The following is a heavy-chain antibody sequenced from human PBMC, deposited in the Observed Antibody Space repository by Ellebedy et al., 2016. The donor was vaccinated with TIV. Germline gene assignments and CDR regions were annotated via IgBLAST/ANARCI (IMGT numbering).Heavy chain of an antibody. V-gene: IGHV3-23*01. CDR1: GFTFSSYA. CDR3: AKEKEGGRGGYYYYGMDV. D-gene: IGHD5-24*01. J-gene: IGHJ6*02. Sequence: GESLKISXAASGFTFSSYAMSWVRQAPGKGLEWVSAISGSGGSTYYADSVKGRFTISRDNYKNTLYVQMNSLRAEDTAVYYCAKEKEGGRGGYYYYGMDVWGQGTTVTVSS. CDR2: ISGSGGST.